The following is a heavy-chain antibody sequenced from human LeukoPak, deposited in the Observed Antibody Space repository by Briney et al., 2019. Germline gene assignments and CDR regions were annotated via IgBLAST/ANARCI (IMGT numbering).Heavy chain of an antibody. J-gene: IGHJ2*01. Sequence: GGSLRLSCAASGFTFSSYSMSWVRQAPGKGLEWVSSISSRSSYKYYADSVKGRFTISRDNAENSLYLQMNSLRAEDTAVYYCARVPGYYDSSGPSFLGWYFDVWGRGTQVTVSS. CDR1: GFTFSSYS. CDR3: ARVPGYYDSSGPSFLGWYFDV. V-gene: IGHV3-21*01. CDR2: ISSRSSYK. D-gene: IGHD3-22*01.